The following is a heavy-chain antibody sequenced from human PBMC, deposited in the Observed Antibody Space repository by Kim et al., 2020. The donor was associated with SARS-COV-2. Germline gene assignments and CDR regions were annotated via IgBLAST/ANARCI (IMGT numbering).Heavy chain of an antibody. V-gene: IGHV5-51*01. J-gene: IGHJ4*02. D-gene: IGHD6-19*01. CDR3: ARFSSGWYSDY. CDR2: T. Sequence: TRYSPSFQGQVTISADKSVSTAYLQWSSLKASDTAMYYCARFSSGWYSDYWGQGTLVTVSS.